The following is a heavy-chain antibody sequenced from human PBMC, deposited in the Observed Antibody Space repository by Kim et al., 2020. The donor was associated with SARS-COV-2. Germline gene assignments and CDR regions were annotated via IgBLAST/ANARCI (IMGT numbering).Heavy chain of an antibody. CDR3: ARYASESYPYLLDY. D-gene: IGHD3-10*01. CDR1: GGSISSGGYY. J-gene: IGHJ4*01. V-gene: IGHV4-31*03. Sequence: SETLSLTCTVSGGSISSGGYYWSWIRQHPGRGLEWIGYTSYSGSTFYIPSLESRVAISQDTSTNQFSLKLSSVTAADTAVYYCARYASESYPYLLDYWG. CDR2: TSYSGST.